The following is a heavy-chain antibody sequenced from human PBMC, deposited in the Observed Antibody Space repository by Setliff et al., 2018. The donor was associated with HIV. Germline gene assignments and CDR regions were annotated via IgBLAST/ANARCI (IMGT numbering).Heavy chain of an antibody. CDR1: GGIFNTYG. Sequence: SVKVSCKASGGIFNTYGMNWVRQAPGQGLEWMGGIIPIARAPNYAQKFQDRVTITADESTTTVYMEVRSLKSEDTALYYCARVPLYGYDRGYFDYWGQGTLVTVSS. J-gene: IGHJ4*02. CDR2: IIPIARAP. D-gene: IGHD5-12*01. CDR3: ARVPLYGYDRGYFDY. V-gene: IGHV1-69*13.